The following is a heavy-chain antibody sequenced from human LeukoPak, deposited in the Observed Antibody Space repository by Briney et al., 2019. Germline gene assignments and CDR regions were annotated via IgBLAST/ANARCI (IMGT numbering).Heavy chain of an antibody. Sequence: GGSLRLSCAASGFTVSSNYMSWVRQAPGKGLEWVSVIYSGGSTYYADSVKGRFTISRDNSKNTLYLQMNSLRAEGTAVYYCARGPDTIFGVVIRDYGMDVWGQGTTVTVSS. J-gene: IGHJ6*02. CDR3: ARGPDTIFGVVIRDYGMDV. D-gene: IGHD3-3*01. V-gene: IGHV3-66*01. CDR2: IYSGGST. CDR1: GFTVSSNY.